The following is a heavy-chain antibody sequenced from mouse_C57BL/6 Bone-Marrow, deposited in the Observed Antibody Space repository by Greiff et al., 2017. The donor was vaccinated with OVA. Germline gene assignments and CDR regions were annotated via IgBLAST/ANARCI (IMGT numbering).Heavy chain of an antibody. V-gene: IGHV1-53*01. Sequence: QVQLKESGTELVKPGASVKLSCKASGYTFTSYWMHWVKQRPGQGLEWIGNINPSNGGTNYNEKFKSKATLTVDKSSSTAYMQLSSLTSEDSAVYYCARRGTPTIDSIYWYFDVWGTGTTVTVSS. CDR2: INPSNGGT. J-gene: IGHJ1*03. CDR3: ARRGTPTIDSIYWYFDV. D-gene: IGHD2-10*01. CDR1: GYTFTSYW.